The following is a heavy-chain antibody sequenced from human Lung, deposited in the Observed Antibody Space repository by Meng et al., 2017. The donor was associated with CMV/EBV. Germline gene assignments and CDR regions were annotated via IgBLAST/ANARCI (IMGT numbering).Heavy chain of an antibody. V-gene: IGHV4-4*02. J-gene: IGHJ1*01. CDR2: IPHRGSS. CDR3: LRRSGGSV. CDR1: GDSTTNHNW. D-gene: IGHD3-10*01. Sequence: VRVAESGPDLVQPAETLSLPGAVSGDSTTNHNWWAWVRQPPGKGLEWIGEIPHRGSSAYNPSLKSRVSMSIDKSKNQFSLKLTSVTAADTAVYHCLRRSGGSVWGQGTLVTVSS.